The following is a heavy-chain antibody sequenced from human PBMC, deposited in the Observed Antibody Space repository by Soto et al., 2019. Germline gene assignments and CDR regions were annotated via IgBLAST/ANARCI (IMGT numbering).Heavy chain of an antibody. CDR1: GGTFSTYA. CDR2: IIPIFDTP. D-gene: IGHD3-22*01. J-gene: IGHJ4*02. V-gene: IGHV1-69*12. CDR3: ARGGLETYKYDTSGYPFNFDY. Sequence: QVQLVQSGPEVKKPGSSVRVSCKASGGTFSTYAISWVRQAPGQGLEWMGGIIPIFDTPNYAQNFQGRSTITADESTSTAYMELSSLRSGDTAVYYCARGGLETYKYDTSGYPFNFDYWGQGTLITVSS.